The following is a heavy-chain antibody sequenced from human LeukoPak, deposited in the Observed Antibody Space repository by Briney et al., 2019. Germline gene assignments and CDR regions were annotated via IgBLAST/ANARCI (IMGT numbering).Heavy chain of an antibody. J-gene: IGHJ6*03. CDR1: GFSFSTYW. V-gene: IGHV3-7*01. D-gene: IGHD3-16*02. CDR2: IKEDGSEK. Sequence: GGSLRLSCVASGFSFSTYWMSWVRQAPGKGLEWVANIKEDGSEKYYVDSVKGRFTMSRDNAKNSVYLQMNRLGVEDRAVYYCARRSYRGVIGVYYYYYMDVWGKGTPVTVSS. CDR3: ARRSYRGVIGVYYYYYMDV.